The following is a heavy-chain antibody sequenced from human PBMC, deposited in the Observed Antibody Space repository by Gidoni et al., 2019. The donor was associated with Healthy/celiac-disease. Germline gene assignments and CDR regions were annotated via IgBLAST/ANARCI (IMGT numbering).Heavy chain of an antibody. V-gene: IGHV4-34*01. J-gene: IGHJ4*02. CDR2: INHSGST. CDR3: ARGPGIAAAGTLYYFDY. D-gene: IGHD6-13*01. CDR1: GGSFSGYY. Sequence: QVQLQQWGAGLLKPSETLSLTCAVYGGSFSGYYWSWIRQPPGKGLEWLGEINHSGSTNYNPSLKSRVTISVDTSKNQFSLKLSSVTAADTAVYYCARGPGIAAAGTLYYFDYWGQGTLVTVSS.